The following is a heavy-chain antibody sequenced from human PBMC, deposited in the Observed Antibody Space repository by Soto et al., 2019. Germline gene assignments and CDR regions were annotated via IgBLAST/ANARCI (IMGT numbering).Heavy chain of an antibody. CDR3: AATPRYDYGSVSYYAYFDY. CDR1: GFTFSSYS. Sequence: EVQLVESGGGLVQPGGSLRLSCAASGFTFSSYSMNWVRQAPGKGLEWVSYISSSSSTIYYADSVKGRFTISRDNAKNSLYLQMSSLRAEDTAVYYRAATPRYDYGSVSYYAYFDYWGQGTLVTVSS. J-gene: IGHJ4*02. D-gene: IGHD3-10*01. V-gene: IGHV3-48*01. CDR2: ISSSSSTI.